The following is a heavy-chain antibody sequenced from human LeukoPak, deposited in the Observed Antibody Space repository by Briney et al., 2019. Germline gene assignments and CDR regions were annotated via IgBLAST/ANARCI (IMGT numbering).Heavy chain of an antibody. Sequence: SETLSLTCTVSGGSISISGFYWAWIRQPPGKGLEWITMLHYDGTTYYNPSLKSRVSIAVDTSKNQFSLKLNSVTAADTAVYYCASQRVWVSGWQIDSWGQGTLVTVSS. CDR3: ASQRVWVSGWQIDS. CDR1: GGSISISGFY. J-gene: IGHJ4*02. V-gene: IGHV4-39*01. CDR2: LHYDGTT. D-gene: IGHD6-25*01.